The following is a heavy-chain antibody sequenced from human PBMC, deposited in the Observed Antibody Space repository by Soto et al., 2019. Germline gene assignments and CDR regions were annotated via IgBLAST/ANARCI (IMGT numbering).Heavy chain of an antibody. CDR2: ITTDKGKT. Sequence: QVQLVQSGPEVKKPGASVKVSCKTSGYTFTSFGISWVRQAPGQGLKWMGWITTDKGKTNDAQKFQGRGTMTTDTSTSTAYMELRSLRSDDTAVDYCATRSPAFDYWGQGTLVTVSS. V-gene: IGHV1-18*01. CDR3: ATRSPAFDY. CDR1: GYTFTSFG. J-gene: IGHJ4*02.